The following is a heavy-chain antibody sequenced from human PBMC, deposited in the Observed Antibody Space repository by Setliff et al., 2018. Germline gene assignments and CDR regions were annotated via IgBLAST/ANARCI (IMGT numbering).Heavy chain of an antibody. CDR2: INPKSGGA. J-gene: IGHJ6*02. CDR3: ARGGIYNYVSSAYFDL. V-gene: IGHV1-2*02. D-gene: IGHD3-22*01. CDR1: GYTFSDYY. Sequence: ASVKVSCKASGYTFSDYYMYWVRQAPGQGLEWMGWINPKSGGAHYAQKFRGRVTTSRETSISTDYMELSRLTSDDTAVYYCARGGIYNYVSSAYFDLWGQGSTVTVSS.